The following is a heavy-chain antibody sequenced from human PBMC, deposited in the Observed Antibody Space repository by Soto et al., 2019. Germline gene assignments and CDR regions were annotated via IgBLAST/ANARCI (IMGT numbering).Heavy chain of an antibody. Sequence: SETLSLTCTVSGVSIISSSYYWVLIRQPPGKGLEWIGSIYYSGSTYYNPSLKSRVTISVDTSKNQFSLKLSSVTAADTAVYYCAGREMATMIDWGQGTLGTVSS. D-gene: IGHD5-12*01. J-gene: IGHJ4*02. CDR3: AGREMATMID. CDR2: IYYSGST. V-gene: IGHV4-39*01. CDR1: GVSIISSSYY.